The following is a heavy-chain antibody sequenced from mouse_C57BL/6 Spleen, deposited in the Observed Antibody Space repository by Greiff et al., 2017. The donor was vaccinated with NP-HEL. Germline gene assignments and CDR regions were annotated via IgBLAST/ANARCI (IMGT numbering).Heavy chain of an antibody. V-gene: IGHV1-82*01. CDR2: IYPGDGDT. J-gene: IGHJ4*01. D-gene: IGHD1-1*01. CDR1: GYAFSSSW. CDR3: ARGGTTVVGAMDY. Sequence: QVQLQQSGPELVKPGASVKISCKASGYAFSSSWMNWVKQRPGKGLEWIGRIYPGDGDTNYNGKFKGKATLTADKSSSTAYMQLSSLTSEDSAVYFCARGGTTVVGAMDYWGQGTSVTVSS.